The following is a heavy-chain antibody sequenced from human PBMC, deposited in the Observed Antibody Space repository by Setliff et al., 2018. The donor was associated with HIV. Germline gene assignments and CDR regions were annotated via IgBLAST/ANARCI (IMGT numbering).Heavy chain of an antibody. D-gene: IGHD3-9*01. Sequence: ETLSLTCTVSGGSISSNSHYWGWVRQAPGKGLEWISSISRDSRYIYYADSVKGRFTISRDNAKNSLYLQMNSLRAEDTAVYYCARDPASPDYYARFDYWGQGALVTVSS. CDR3: ARDPASPDYYARFDY. CDR1: GGSISSNSHY. V-gene: IGHV3-21*01. CDR2: ISRDSRYI. J-gene: IGHJ4*02.